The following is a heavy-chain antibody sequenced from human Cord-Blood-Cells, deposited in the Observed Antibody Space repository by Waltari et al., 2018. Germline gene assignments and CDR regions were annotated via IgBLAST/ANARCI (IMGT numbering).Heavy chain of an antibody. CDR2: IYSGGST. J-gene: IGHJ4*02. V-gene: IGHV3-53*01. CDR3: ARGGYCTNGVCFDY. CDR1: GFTVSSNY. Sequence: EVQLVESGGGLIQPGGSLRLSCAASGFTVSSNYMSWVRTTPGKGLEWVSVIYSGGSTYYADSVKGRFTSSRDNSKNTLYLQMNSLRAEDTAVYYCARGGYCTNGVCFDYWGQGTLVTVSS. D-gene: IGHD2-8*01.